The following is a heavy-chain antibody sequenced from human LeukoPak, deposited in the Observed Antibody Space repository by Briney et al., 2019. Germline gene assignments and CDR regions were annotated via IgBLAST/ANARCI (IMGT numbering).Heavy chain of an antibody. D-gene: IGHD3-10*01. Sequence: SETLSLTCAVYGGSFSGYYWSWIRQPPGKGLEWIGEINHSGSTNYNPSLKSRVTISVDTSKNQFSLKLSSVTAADTAVYYCARVTGGYFDYWGRGTLVTVSS. J-gene: IGHJ4*02. CDR2: INHSGST. CDR3: ARVTGGYFDY. V-gene: IGHV4-34*01. CDR1: GGSFSGYY.